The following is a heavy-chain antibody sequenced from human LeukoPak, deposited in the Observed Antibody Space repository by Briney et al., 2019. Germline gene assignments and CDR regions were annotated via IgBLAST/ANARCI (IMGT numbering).Heavy chain of an antibody. J-gene: IGHJ6*02. Sequence: SVKVSCKASGGTFSSYAISWVRQAPGQGLEWMGGIIPIFGTANYAQKFQGRVTITADESTSTAYMELSSLRSEDTAVYYCARDLLAVAGGTGHYYFYGMDVWGQRSTVTVSS. D-gene: IGHD6-19*01. CDR1: GGTFSSYA. CDR2: IIPIFGTA. V-gene: IGHV1-69*01. CDR3: ARDLLAVAGGTGHYYFYGMDV.